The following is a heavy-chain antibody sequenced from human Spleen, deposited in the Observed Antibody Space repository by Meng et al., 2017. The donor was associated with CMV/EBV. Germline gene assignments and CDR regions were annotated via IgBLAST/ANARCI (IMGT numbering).Heavy chain of an antibody. CDR2: ISPSDGDT. Sequence: ASVKVSCKTSGYTFSNYGISWLRQAPGRGLEWMGWISPSDGDTIYTRRLQGRVTMTTDTSTSTAYMELRSLTSVDTAVYYCAKALVIIAIDSSYSYGVDVWGQGTTDTVSS. CDR1: GYTFSNYG. D-gene: IGHD2-21*01. J-gene: IGHJ6*02. CDR3: AKALVIIAIDSSYSYGVDV. V-gene: IGHV1-18*01.